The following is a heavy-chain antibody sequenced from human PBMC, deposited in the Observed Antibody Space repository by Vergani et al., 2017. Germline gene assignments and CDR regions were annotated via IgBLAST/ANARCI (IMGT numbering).Heavy chain of an antibody. CDR3: ARRSGQGVQKTHYYYYMDV. Sequence: QVQLVESGGGVVQPGRSLRLSCAASGFTFSSYAMHWVRQAPGKGLEWVAVISYDGSNKYYADSVKGRFTISRDNSKNTLYLQMNSLRAEDTAVYYCARRSGQGVQKTHYYYYMDVWGKGTTVTVSS. CDR2: ISYDGSNK. J-gene: IGHJ6*03. CDR1: GFTFSSYA. D-gene: IGHD1-1*01. V-gene: IGHV3-30-3*01.